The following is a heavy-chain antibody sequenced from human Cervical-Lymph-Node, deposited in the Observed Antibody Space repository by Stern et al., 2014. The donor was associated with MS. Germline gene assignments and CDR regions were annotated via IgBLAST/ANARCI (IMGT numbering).Heavy chain of an antibody. Sequence: VQLVQSGAEVKKPGESLKISCKGSGYTFTNNWIAWVRQMPGKGLEWMGIIYPDDSDIRYSPSLQGPVTISADNPIGPPSRQWSSLKAADSAVYYGARHPPRRKWDDPNYGMDVWGQGTTVTVSS. J-gene: IGHJ6*02. CDR3: ARHPPRRKWDDPNYGMDV. V-gene: IGHV5-51*04. D-gene: IGHD1-1*01. CDR1: GYTFTNNW. CDR2: IYPDDSDI.